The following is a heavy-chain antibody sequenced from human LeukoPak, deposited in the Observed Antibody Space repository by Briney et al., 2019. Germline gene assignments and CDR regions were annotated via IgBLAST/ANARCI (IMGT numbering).Heavy chain of an antibody. CDR1: GGSISSGGYY. J-gene: IGHJ4*02. Sequence: SQTLSLTCTVSGGSISSGGYYWSWIRQPPGKGLEWIGSIYYSGSTYYNPSLKSRVTISVDTSKNQFSLKLSSVTAADTAVYYCARPGIAAAGTAFDYWGQGTLVTVSS. CDR2: IYYSGST. V-gene: IGHV4-39*01. D-gene: IGHD6-13*01. CDR3: ARPGIAAAGTAFDY.